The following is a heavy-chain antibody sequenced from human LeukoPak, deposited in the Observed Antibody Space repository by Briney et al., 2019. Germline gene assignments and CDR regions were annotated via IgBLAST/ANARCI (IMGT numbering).Heavy chain of an antibody. D-gene: IGHD3-22*01. CDR2: IYYSGTT. CDR3: ARHRDSSGYYYSGRGGYYFDY. CDR1: GASFSNSNSY. V-gene: IGHV4-39*01. Sequence: SETLSLTCTVSGASFSNSNSYWVWIRQAPGKGLEWIGSIYYSGTTQYNPSLKSRVIVSADASKNQFSLKLSSVTAADTAVYYCARHRDSSGYYYSGRGGYYFDYWGQGTLVTVSS. J-gene: IGHJ4*02.